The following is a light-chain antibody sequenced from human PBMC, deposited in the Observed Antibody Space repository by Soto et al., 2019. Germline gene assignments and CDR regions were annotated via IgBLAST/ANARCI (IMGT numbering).Light chain of an antibody. CDR2: DVS. J-gene: IGLJ2*01. Sequence: QSALTQPASVSGSPGQSITISCTGTSSDVGGYNYVSWYQQHPGKAPKLMIYDVSNRPSGVSNRFSGSKSGNTASLTISGLQAEDEADYCCSSYTSSSTRRVFGGGTQLTVL. CDR1: SSDVGGYNY. CDR3: SSYTSSSTRRV. V-gene: IGLV2-14*01.